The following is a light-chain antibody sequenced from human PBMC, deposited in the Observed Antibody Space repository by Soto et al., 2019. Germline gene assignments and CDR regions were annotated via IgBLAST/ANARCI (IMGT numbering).Light chain of an antibody. Sequence: EIVLTQSPGTLSLSPGERATLSCRASQSVGSRFLAWYQQKPGQAPRLLIYGASNRATGIPDRFSGSGSGTDFTLTIRRLEPEDFAVYYWQQSGTSPPVAFGGGTKVEIK. J-gene: IGKJ4*01. CDR2: GAS. CDR3: QQSGTSPPVA. V-gene: IGKV3-20*01. CDR1: QSVGSRF.